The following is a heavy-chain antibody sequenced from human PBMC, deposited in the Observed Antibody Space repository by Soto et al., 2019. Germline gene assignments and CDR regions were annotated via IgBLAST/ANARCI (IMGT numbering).Heavy chain of an antibody. Sequence: SDKVASKAPVYPVTSYGTTGVRQAPGQGLEWMGWISAYNGNTNYAQKLQGRVTMTTDTSTSTDYMELRSLRSDDTAVYYCARARFFVYGMEVWGRGTTVTVS. D-gene: IGHD3-3*01. CDR1: VYPVTSYG. J-gene: IGHJ6*02. V-gene: IGHV1-18*01. CDR3: ARARFFVYGMEV. CDR2: ISAYNGNT.